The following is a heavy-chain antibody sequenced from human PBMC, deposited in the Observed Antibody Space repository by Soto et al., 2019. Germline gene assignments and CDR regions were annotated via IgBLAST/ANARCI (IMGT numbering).Heavy chain of an antibody. CDR2: IIPIFGSA. CDR3: ARGPPDHFYYDSSDYARFYGAVDL. V-gene: IGHV1-69*12. CDR1: GGTLSDYA. D-gene: IGHD3-22*01. J-gene: IGHJ3*01. Sequence: QVQLVQSGAEVKKPGSSVKVSCKASGGTLSDYAFSWVRQAPGQGLEWMGGIIPIFGSANYGQKLQGRVTITADESSKTAYMELSSLRSEDAAVYSCARGPPDHFYYDSSDYARFYGAVDLWRQGTLVTVSS.